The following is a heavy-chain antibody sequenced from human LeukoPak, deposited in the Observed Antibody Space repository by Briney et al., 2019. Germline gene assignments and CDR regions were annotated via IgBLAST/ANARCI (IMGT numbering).Heavy chain of an antibody. J-gene: IGHJ4*02. CDR1: GFTVSSNY. CDR3: AKDQDHKGYDSPYPYY. D-gene: IGHD3-22*01. Sequence: PGGSLRLSCAASGFTVSSNYITWVRRAPGKGLEWVSAISGSGGSTYYADSVKGRFTISRDNSKNTLYLQMNSLRAEDTAVYYCAKDQDHKGYDSPYPYYWGQGTLVTVSS. V-gene: IGHV3-23*01. CDR2: ISGSGGST.